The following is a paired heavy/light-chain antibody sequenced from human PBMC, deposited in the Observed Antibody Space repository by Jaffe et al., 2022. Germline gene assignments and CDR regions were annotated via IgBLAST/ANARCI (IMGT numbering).Heavy chain of an antibody. CDR1: GFSLSTRGVG. J-gene: IGHJ5*02. CDR2: IYWDDDK. V-gene: IGHV2-5*02. D-gene: IGHD3-22*01. Sequence: QITLKESGPTLVKSTQTLTLTCTFSGFSLSTRGVGVGWSRQPPGKALEWLAVIYWDDDKRYSPSLKNRLTINKDTSKNQVVLTMTNIDPVDTATYYCAHSPNYYDSNELGSWGQGTLVTVSS. CDR3: AHSPNYYDSNELGS.
Light chain of an antibody. CDR2: STS. Sequence: QTVVTQEPSLTVSPGGTVTLTCASSTGAVTSGYYPNWFQQKPGQAPRALIYSTSNKHSWTPARFSGSLLGGKAALTLSGVQPEDEAEYYCLLYYGGARHWVFGGGTKLTVL. J-gene: IGLJ3*02. CDR1: TGAVTSGYY. V-gene: IGLV7-43*01. CDR3: LLYYGGARHWV.